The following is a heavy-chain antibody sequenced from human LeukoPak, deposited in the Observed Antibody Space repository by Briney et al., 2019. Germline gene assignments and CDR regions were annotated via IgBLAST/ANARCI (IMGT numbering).Heavy chain of an antibody. Sequence: GGSLRLSCTVSGFTVSSNSMIWVRQAPGKGLEWVSFIYSYNTHYSDSVKGRFTISRDNSKSTLYLQMNSLRAEDTAVYYCARRAGAYSHHYDYWGQGTLVTVSS. J-gene: IGHJ4*02. CDR2: IYSYNT. D-gene: IGHD4/OR15-4a*01. V-gene: IGHV3-53*01. CDR3: ARRAGAYSHHYDY. CDR1: GFTVSSNS.